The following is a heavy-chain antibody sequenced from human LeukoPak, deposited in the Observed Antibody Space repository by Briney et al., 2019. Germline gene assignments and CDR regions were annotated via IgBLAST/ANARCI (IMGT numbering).Heavy chain of an antibody. J-gene: IGHJ6*02. V-gene: IGHV5-10-1*01. Sequence: RESLRISCKGSGYSFTSYWISWVRQMPGKGLEWMGRIDPSDSYTNYSPSFQGHVTISADKSISTAYLQWSSLKASDTAMYYCARSANMQSYYYYGMDVWGQGTTVTVSS. CDR1: GYSFTSYW. CDR3: ARSANMQSYYYYGMDV. CDR2: IDPSDSYT. D-gene: IGHD1/OR15-1a*01.